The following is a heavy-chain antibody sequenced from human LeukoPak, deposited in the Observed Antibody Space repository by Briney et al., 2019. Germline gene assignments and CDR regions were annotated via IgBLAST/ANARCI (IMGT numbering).Heavy chain of an antibody. CDR3: ARDTERAVEMATIGGY. V-gene: IGHV1-69*04. D-gene: IGHD5-24*01. CDR2: IIPILGIA. CDR1: GGTFSSYA. J-gene: IGHJ4*02. Sequence: SVKVSCKASGGTFSSYAISWVRQAPGQGLEWMGRIIPILGIANYAQKFQGRVTITADKSTSTAYMELSSLRSEDTAVYYCARDTERAVEMATIGGYWGQGTLVTVSS.